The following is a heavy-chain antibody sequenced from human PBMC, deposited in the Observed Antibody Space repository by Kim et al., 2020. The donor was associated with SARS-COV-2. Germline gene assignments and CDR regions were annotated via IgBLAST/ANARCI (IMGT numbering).Heavy chain of an antibody. J-gene: IGHJ6*02. V-gene: IGHV3-21*01. CDR3: ARVWGSGWQYYYYGMDV. D-gene: IGHD6-19*01. CDR2: ISSSSSYI. Sequence: GGSLRLSCAASGFTFSSYSMNWVRQAPGKGLEWVSSISSSSSYIYYADSVKGRFTISRDNAKNSLYLQMNSLRAEDTAVYYCARVWGSGWQYYYYGMDVWGQGTTVTVSS. CDR1: GFTFSSYS.